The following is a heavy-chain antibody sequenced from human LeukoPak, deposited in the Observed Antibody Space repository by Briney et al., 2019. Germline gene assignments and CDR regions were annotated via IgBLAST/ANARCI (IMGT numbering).Heavy chain of an antibody. V-gene: IGHV1-18*01. J-gene: IGHJ4*02. CDR1: GYTFTSYG. CDR2: ISAYNGNT. Sequence: GASVKVSCKASGYTFTSYGISWVRQAPGQGLEWMGWISAYNGNTNYAQKLQGRVTMTTDTSTSTAYMELRSLRSDDTAVYYCARVTDGGYYYDSSGWTYWGQGTLVTVSP. D-gene: IGHD3-22*01. CDR3: ARVTDGGYYYDSSGWTY.